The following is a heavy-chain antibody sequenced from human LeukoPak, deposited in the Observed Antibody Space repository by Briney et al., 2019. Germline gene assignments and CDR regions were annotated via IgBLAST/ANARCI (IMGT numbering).Heavy chain of an antibody. V-gene: IGHV1-46*01. CDR2: INPSGGST. CDR1: GYTFTGYY. J-gene: IGHJ5*02. CDR3: ARGSVAAAGVGSRFDP. D-gene: IGHD6-13*01. Sequence: ASVKVSCKASGYTFTGYYMHWVRQAPGQGLEWMGIINPSGGSTSYAQKFQGRVTMTRDMSTSTVYMELSSLRSEDTAVYYCARGSVAAAGVGSRFDPWGQGTLVTVSS.